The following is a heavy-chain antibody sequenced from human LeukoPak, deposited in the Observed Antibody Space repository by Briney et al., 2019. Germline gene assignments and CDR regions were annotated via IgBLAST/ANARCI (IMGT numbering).Heavy chain of an antibody. D-gene: IGHD6-13*01. Sequence: GGSLRLSCAASGYTFSSDAMSWARQAPGKGLEWVSAISGGGGGTFYADSVKGRFVISRDNSKNTLYLQMNSLRVEDTAVYYCAKGASSLGDYWGQGTLVTVSS. J-gene: IGHJ4*02. CDR1: GYTFSSDA. CDR3: AKGASSLGDY. CDR2: ISGGGGGT. V-gene: IGHV3-23*01.